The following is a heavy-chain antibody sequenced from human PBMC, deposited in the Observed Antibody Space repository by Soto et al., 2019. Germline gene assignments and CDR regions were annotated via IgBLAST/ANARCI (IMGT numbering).Heavy chain of an antibody. CDR2: IYYSGST. D-gene: IGHD6-13*01. CDR3: ASCTSWQGRWFDP. CDR1: GDSISNYY. V-gene: IGHV4-59*08. Sequence: QVQLQESGPGVVKPSETLSLTCTVSGDSISNYYSSWIRQSPGKGLEWIGYIYYSGSTNYNPSLKSRVTISVDTSKNQFSLKLGSVTAADTAVYYCASCTSWQGRWFDPWGQGTLVTVSS. J-gene: IGHJ5*02.